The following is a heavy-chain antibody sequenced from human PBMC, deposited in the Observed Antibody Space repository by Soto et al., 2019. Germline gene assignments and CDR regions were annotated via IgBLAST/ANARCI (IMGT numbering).Heavy chain of an antibody. Sequence: GGSLRLSCAGSGFTFSDYDMSWIRQAPGKGLEWVSYIRGTSSYTNYADSVKGRFTISRDNAKSSLYLQMNSLRAEDTAVYYCARALVVVTEYFDHWGQGILVTVSS. V-gene: IGHV3-11*05. CDR1: GFTFSDYD. J-gene: IGHJ4*02. D-gene: IGHD3-22*01. CDR3: ARALVVVTEYFDH. CDR2: IRGTSSYT.